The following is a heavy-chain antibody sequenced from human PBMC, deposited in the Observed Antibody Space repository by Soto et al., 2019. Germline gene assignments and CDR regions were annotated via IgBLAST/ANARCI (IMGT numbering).Heavy chain of an antibody. D-gene: IGHD3-3*01. CDR1: GFTFSNVW. CDR3: TPLALKDVSCWYDFSD. Sequence: EAQLVESGGGLVKPGGSLRLSCAASGFTFSNVWMHWVRQAPGKGLEWVGRIKSKIDGETKDYAAPVKGRFSISRDDSKNTLYLQMNSLKTEDTAVDDYTPLALKDVSCWYDFSDWGQGTLVTVSS. J-gene: IGHJ4*02. V-gene: IGHV3-15*07. CDR2: IKSKIDGETK.